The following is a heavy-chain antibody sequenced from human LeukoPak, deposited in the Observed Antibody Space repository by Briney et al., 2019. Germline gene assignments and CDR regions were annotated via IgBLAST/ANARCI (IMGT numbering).Heavy chain of an antibody. CDR2: IRSKANSYAT. CDR3: TRAYLGDYVPDAFDI. CDR1: GFTFSGSA. J-gene: IGHJ3*02. Sequence: PGGSLRLSCAASGFTFSGSAMHWVRQASGKGLEWVGRIRSKANSYATAYAASVKGRFTISRDDSKNTAYLQMNSLKTEDTAVYYCTRAYLGDYVPDAFDIWGQGTMVTVSS. V-gene: IGHV3-73*01. D-gene: IGHD4-17*01.